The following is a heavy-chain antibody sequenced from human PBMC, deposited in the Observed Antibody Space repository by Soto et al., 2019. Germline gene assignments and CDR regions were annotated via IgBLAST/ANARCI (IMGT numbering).Heavy chain of an antibody. D-gene: IGHD2-8*01. CDR3: ARGDSTDCSNGVCSFFYNHDMDV. CDR1: GYSFTDYH. J-gene: IGHJ6*02. V-gene: IGHV1-2*04. Sequence: ASVKVSCKASGYSFTDYHIHWVRQAPGQGLEWLGRINPKSGGTSTAQKFQGWVTMTTDTSISTASMELTRLTSEDTAIYYCARGDSTDCSNGVCSFFYNHDMDVWGQGTTVTVSX. CDR2: INPKSGGT.